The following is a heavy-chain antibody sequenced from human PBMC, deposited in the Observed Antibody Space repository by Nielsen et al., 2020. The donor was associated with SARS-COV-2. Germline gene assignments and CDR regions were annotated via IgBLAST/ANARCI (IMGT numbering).Heavy chain of an antibody. CDR3: AKEGNSGSAYDQ. J-gene: IGHJ5*02. CDR2: YSDGST. CDR1: GFSVSSHD. D-gene: IGHD1-26*01. Sequence: GESLKISCAASGFSVSSHDMNWVRQAPGKGLQWVSLYSDGSTKYADSVKGRFTISRDNSKNMLYLQMNSLRAEDTALYYCAKEGNSGSAYDQWGQGTLVTVSS. V-gene: IGHV3-53*01.